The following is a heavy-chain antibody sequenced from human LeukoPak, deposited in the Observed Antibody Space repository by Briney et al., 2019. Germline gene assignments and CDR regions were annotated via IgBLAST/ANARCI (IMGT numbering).Heavy chain of an antibody. V-gene: IGHV3-53*04. J-gene: IGHJ4*02. CDR3: ARVSGGDYGDYQLDY. CDR2: IYSGGST. Sequence: PGGSLRLSCAASGFTFSSNYMSWVRQAPGKGLEWVSVIYSGGSTYYADSVKGRFTISRHNSKNTLYLQMNSLRAEDTAVYYCARVSGGDYGDYQLDYWGQGTLVTVSS. D-gene: IGHD4-17*01. CDR1: GFTFSSNY.